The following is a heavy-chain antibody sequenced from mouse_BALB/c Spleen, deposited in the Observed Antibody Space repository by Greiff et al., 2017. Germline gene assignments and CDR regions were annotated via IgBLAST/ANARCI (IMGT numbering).Heavy chain of an antibody. CDR2: INSNGGST. J-gene: IGHJ4*01. V-gene: IGHV5-6-3*01. D-gene: IGHD1-2*01. CDR1: GFTFSSYG. CDR3: ARDTTATGVSAMDY. Sequence: EVQLVESGGGLVQPGGSLKLSCAASGFTFSSYGMSWVRQTPDKRLELVATINSNGGSTYYPDSVKGRFTISRDNAKNTLYLQMSSLKSEDTAMYYCARDTTATGVSAMDYWGQGTSVTVSS.